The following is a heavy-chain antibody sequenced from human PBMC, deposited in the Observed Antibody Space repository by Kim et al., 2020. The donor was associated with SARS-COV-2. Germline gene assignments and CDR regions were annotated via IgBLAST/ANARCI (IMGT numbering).Heavy chain of an antibody. CDR1: GYTFTGYY. V-gene: IGHV1-2*02. Sequence: ASVKVSCKASGYTFTGYYMHWVRQAPGQGLEWMGWINPNSGGTNYAQKFQGRVTMTRDTSISTAYMELSRLRSDDTAVYYCARVEPRWYYGMDVWGQGTTVTVSS. CDR3: ARVEPRWYYGMDV. D-gene: IGHD2-15*01. J-gene: IGHJ6*02. CDR2: INPNSGGT.